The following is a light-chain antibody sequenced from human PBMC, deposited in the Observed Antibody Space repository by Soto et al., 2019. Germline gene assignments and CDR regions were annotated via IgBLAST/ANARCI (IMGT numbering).Light chain of an antibody. CDR2: RND. CDR3: AAWDDTVRSYV. CDR1: ISNIGNNY. Sequence: QSVLTQPPSVSGTPGQRVTISCSGSISNIGNNYVYWFQQLPGTAPKVLSNRNDQRPSGVPDRFSGSKSGTSASLAISGLRSEDEAEYFCAAWDDTVRSYVFGTGTKVTVL. V-gene: IGLV1-47*01. J-gene: IGLJ1*01.